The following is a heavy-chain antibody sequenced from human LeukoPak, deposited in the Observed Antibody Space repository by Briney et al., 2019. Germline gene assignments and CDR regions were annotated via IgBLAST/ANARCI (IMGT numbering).Heavy chain of an antibody. CDR1: GYTFTSYG. Sequence: ASVKVSCKASGYTFTSYGISWVRQAPGQGLEWMGWISAYNGNTNYAQKLQGRVTMTTDTSTSTAYMELRSLRSDDRAVYYCARALPVAAAGTEVDYWGQGTLVTVSS. V-gene: IGHV1-18*01. J-gene: IGHJ4*02. D-gene: IGHD6-13*01. CDR2: ISAYNGNT. CDR3: ARALPVAAAGTEVDY.